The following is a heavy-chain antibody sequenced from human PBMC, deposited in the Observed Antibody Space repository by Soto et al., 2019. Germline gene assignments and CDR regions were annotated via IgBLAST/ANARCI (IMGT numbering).Heavy chain of an antibody. Sequence: PSETLSLTCAVSSGSISSSNWWSWVRQPPGKGLEWIGEIYHSGSTNYNPSLKSRVTISVDKSKNQFSLKLSSVTAADTAVYYCARVGYSYGRSYFDYWGQGTLVTVSS. D-gene: IGHD5-18*01. CDR3: ARVGYSYGRSYFDY. CDR1: SGSISSSNW. V-gene: IGHV4-4*02. J-gene: IGHJ4*02. CDR2: IYHSGST.